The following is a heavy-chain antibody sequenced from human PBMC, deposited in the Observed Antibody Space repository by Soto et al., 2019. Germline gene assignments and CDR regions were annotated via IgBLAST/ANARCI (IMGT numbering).Heavy chain of an antibody. V-gene: IGHV4-34*01. CDR3: ARGFLSGDAFDI. D-gene: IGHD3-3*01. J-gene: IGHJ3*02. CDR1: GGSFSGYY. CDR2: INHSGST. Sequence: SETLSLTCAVYGGSFSGYYWSWIRQPPGKGLDWIGEINHSGSTNYNPSLKSRVTISVDTSKNQFSLKLSSVTAADTAVYYCARGFLSGDAFDIWGQGTRVTVSS.